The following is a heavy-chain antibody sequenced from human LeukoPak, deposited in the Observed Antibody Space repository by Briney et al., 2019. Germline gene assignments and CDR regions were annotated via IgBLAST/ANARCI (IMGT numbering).Heavy chain of an antibody. V-gene: IGHV3-21*01. J-gene: IGHJ3*02. CDR1: GFTFSSYS. CDR2: ISSSSSYI. Sequence: PGGSLRLSCAASGFTFSSYSMNWVRQAPGKGLEWVSSISSSSSYIYYVDSVKGRFTISRDNAKNSLYLQMNSLRAEDTAVYYCALDIVVVPAVVHWHGYHDAFDIWGQGTMVTVSS. D-gene: IGHD2-2*01. CDR3: ALDIVVVPAVVHWHGYHDAFDI.